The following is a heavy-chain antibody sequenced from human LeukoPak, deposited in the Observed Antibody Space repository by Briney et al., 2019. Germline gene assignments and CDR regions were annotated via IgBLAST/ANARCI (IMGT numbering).Heavy chain of an antibody. D-gene: IGHD6-13*01. Sequence: GGSLRLSCAASGFTFSSYSMHWVRQAPGKGLVWVSRINPDGSSTSYADSVKGRFTISRDNAKNTLYLQMNSLRAEDTAVYYCASRNRAAAAPYYFDYWGQGTMVTVSS. J-gene: IGHJ4*02. CDR3: ASRNRAAAAPYYFDY. CDR1: GFTFSSYS. V-gene: IGHV3-74*01. CDR2: INPDGSST.